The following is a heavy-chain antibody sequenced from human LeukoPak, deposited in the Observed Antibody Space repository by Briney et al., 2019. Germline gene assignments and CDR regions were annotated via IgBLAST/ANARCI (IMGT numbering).Heavy chain of an antibody. Sequence: AASVKVSCKASGYTFTGYYMHWVRQAPGQGLEWMGWINPNSGGTNYAQKFQGRVTMARDTSISTAYMELSRLRSDDTAVYYCARDPEQYYDFWSGPPAYYFDYWGQGTLVTVSS. CDR1: GYTFTGYY. D-gene: IGHD3-3*01. CDR2: INPNSGGT. J-gene: IGHJ4*02. V-gene: IGHV1-2*02. CDR3: ARDPEQYYDFWSGPPAYYFDY.